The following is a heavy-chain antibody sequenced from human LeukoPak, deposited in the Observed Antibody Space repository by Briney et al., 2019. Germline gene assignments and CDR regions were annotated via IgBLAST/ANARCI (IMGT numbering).Heavy chain of an antibody. CDR2: IYQTGDT. V-gene: IGHV4-59*08. Sequence: SETLSLTCTVSGGSISNYYWSWIRQPPGKGLEYIGYIYQTGDTNSNPSLKSRVTISLDTSKNQISLKMRSVTAADTAVYYCARHPLSEPFDYWGQGILVTVSS. CDR1: GGSISNYY. CDR3: ARHPLSEPFDY. D-gene: IGHD6-19*01. J-gene: IGHJ4*02.